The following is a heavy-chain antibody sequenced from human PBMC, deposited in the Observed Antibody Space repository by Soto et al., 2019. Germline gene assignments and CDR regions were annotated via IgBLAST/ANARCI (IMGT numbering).Heavy chain of an antibody. CDR2: ISSSGGST. CDR3: AKYQPMTQPRPYFDY. J-gene: IGHJ4*02. CDR1: GFTFRSYA. D-gene: IGHD3-22*01. Sequence: EVQLLESGGDLIQPGGSLRLSCAASGFTFRSYAMSWVRQAPGKGLGWVSAISSSGGSTVYADSVKGRFTISRDNSRNTLYLQMNSLRAEDTAIYYCAKYQPMTQPRPYFDYWGQGTLVTVSS. V-gene: IGHV3-23*01.